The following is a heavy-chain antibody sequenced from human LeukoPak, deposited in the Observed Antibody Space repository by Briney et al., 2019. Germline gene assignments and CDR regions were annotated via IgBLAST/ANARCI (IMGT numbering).Heavy chain of an antibody. V-gene: IGHV3-7*01. CDR2: IKQDGSEK. CDR3: ARDRWYYDFWSGCPNFDY. D-gene: IGHD3-3*01. Sequence: GGSLRLSCAASGFTFSSYWMSWVRQAPGKGLEWVANIKQDGSEKYYVDSVKGRFTISRDNAKSSLYLQMNSLRAEDTAVYYCARDRWYYDFWSGCPNFDYWGQGTLVTVSS. J-gene: IGHJ4*02. CDR1: GFTFSSYW.